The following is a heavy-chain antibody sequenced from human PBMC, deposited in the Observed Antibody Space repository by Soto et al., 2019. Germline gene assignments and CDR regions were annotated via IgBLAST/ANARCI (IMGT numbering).Heavy chain of an antibody. CDR3: YTWGRQK. CDR1: GFTFSNAW. D-gene: IGHD3-16*01. CDR2: IKSKSDGGTT. J-gene: IGHJ4*02. V-gene: IGHV3-15*07. Sequence: EVQLVESGGGLVKPGGSLRLSCAASGFTFSNAWMNWVRQAPGKGLEWVGRIKSKSDGGTTDYAALVKARFTISRDNSTNTVYQQMNRLKPEGTAVYYCYTWGRQKWGQGTLVTVSS.